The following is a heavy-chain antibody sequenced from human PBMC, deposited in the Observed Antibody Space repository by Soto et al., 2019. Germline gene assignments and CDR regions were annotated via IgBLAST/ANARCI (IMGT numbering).Heavy chain of an antibody. CDR3: ARAIHGYNYRVDF. V-gene: IGHV1-69*13. CDR1: GGSFTSDA. CDR2: ITPVFETP. D-gene: IGHD5-12*01. Sequence: ASVKVSCKVSGGSFTSDAISWVRQAPGQGLEWMGGITPVFETPNYAQKFHGRATITADESTDTAYMELSSLRSEDTAVYYCARAIHGYNYRVDFWGQGTTVTVSS. J-gene: IGHJ6*02.